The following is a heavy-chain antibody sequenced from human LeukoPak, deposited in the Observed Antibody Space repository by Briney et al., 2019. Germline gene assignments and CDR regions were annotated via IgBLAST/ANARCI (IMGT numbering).Heavy chain of an antibody. Sequence: ASVKVSCKASGYTFTGYYMHWVRQAPGQGLEWMGWINPNSGGTNYARKFQGRVTMTRDTSISTAYMELSRLRSDDTAVYYCARARNYDILTGYYIFDYWGQGTLVTVSS. CDR3: ARARNYDILTGYYIFDY. CDR2: INPNSGGT. CDR1: GYTFTGYY. D-gene: IGHD3-9*01. V-gene: IGHV1-2*02. J-gene: IGHJ4*02.